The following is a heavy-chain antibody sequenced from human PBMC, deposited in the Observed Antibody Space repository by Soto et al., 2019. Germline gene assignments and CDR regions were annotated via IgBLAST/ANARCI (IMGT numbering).Heavy chain of an antibody. CDR3: ARYDSSGYYSPNDY. Sequence: ASVKVSCKASGYTFTGYYRHWVRQAPGQGLEWMGWINPNSGGTNYAQKFQGRVTMTRDTSISTAYMELSRLRSDDTAVYYCARYDSSGYYSPNDYWGQGTLVTVSS. V-gene: IGHV1-2*02. J-gene: IGHJ4*02. D-gene: IGHD3-22*01. CDR1: GYTFTGYY. CDR2: INPNSGGT.